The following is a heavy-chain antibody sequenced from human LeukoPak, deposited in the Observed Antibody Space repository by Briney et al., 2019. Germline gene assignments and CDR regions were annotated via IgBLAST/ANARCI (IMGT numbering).Heavy chain of an antibody. CDR2: ISYDGSNK. J-gene: IGHJ4*02. CDR1: GFTFRSYA. Sequence: GGSLRLSCAASGFTFRSYAMHWVRQAPGKGLEWVAVISYDGSNKYYADSVKGRFTISRDNSKNTLYLQMNSLRAEDTAVYYCARDMGYGSGSYFDYWGQGTLVTVSS. V-gene: IGHV3-30*04. CDR3: ARDMGYGSGSYFDY. D-gene: IGHD3-10*01.